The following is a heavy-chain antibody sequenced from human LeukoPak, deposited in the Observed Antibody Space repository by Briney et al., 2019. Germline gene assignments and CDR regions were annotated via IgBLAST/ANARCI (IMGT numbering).Heavy chain of an antibody. Sequence: PGGSLRLSCAASGFTFSSYWMSWVRQAPGKGLEWVANIKQDGSEKYYVDSVKGRFTISRDNAKNSLYLQMNSLRAEDTAVYYCARDGDYIAAAGTFADYWGQRTLVTVSS. CDR1: GFTFSSYW. CDR3: ARDGDYIAAAGTFADY. CDR2: IKQDGSEK. V-gene: IGHV3-7*01. J-gene: IGHJ4*02. D-gene: IGHD6-13*01.